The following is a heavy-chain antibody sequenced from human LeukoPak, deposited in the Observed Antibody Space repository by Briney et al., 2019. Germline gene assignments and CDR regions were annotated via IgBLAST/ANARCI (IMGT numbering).Heavy chain of an antibody. Sequence: SQTFSLTCAISGDSVSSNSAAWNWIRQSPSRGLEWLGRTYYRSKWYNDYAVSVKSRITINPDTSKNQFSLQLNSVTPEDTAVYYCARYYGSGSYPYYYYGMDVWGQGTTVTVSS. J-gene: IGHJ6*02. CDR2: TYYRSKWYN. V-gene: IGHV6-1*01. D-gene: IGHD3-10*01. CDR1: GDSVSSNSAA. CDR3: ARYYGSGSYPYYYYGMDV.